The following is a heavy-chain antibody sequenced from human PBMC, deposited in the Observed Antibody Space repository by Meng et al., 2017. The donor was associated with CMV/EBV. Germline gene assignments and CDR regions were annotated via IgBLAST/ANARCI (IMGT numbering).Heavy chain of an antibody. V-gene: IGHV3-30*02. CDR1: GFTFSSYG. CDR3: AKDQGEVEYYYGSVEYTPDDYYFDY. D-gene: IGHD3-10*01. J-gene: IGHJ4*02. CDR2: IRYDGSNK. Sequence: GGSLRLYCAASGFTFSSYGMHWVRQAPGKGLEWVAFIRYDGSNKYYADSVKGRFTISRDNSKNTLYLQMNSLRAEDTAVYYCAKDQGEVEYYYGSVEYTPDDYYFDYWGQGTLVTVSS.